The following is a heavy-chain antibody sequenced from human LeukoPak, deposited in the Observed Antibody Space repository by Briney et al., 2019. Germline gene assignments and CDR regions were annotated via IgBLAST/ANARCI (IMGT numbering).Heavy chain of an antibody. CDR2: IYYSGST. D-gene: IGHD3-3*01. V-gene: IGHV4-59*01. Sequence: PSETLSLTCTVSGGSINTYYWSWIRQPPGKGLEWIGYIYYSGSTNYNPSLKSRVTISVDTSKNQFSLKLSSVTAADTAVYYCARTYYDFWSGPLRGYGMDVWGQGTTVTVSS. J-gene: IGHJ6*02. CDR1: GGSINTYY. CDR3: ARTYYDFWSGPLRGYGMDV.